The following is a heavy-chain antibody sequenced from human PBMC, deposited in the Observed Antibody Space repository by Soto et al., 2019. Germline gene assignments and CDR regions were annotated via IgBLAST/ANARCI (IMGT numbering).Heavy chain of an antibody. J-gene: IGHJ4*02. CDR2: ISGSGGST. D-gene: IGHD3-10*01. CDR3: ATMVRGVIGGFAPRYLDY. V-gene: IGHV3-23*01. Sequence: PGGSLRLSCAASGFTFSSYAMSWVRQAPGKGLEWVSAISGSGGSTYYADSVKGRFTISRDNSKNTLYLQMNSLRAEDTAVYYCATMVRGVIGGFAPRYLDYWGQGTLVTVSS. CDR1: GFTFSSYA.